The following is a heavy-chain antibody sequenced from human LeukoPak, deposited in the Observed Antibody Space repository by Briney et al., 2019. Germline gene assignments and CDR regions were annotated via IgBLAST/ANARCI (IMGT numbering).Heavy chain of an antibody. CDR1: GFTFSSYW. CDR2: IKQDGSEK. Sequence: PGGSLRLSCAASGFTFSSYWMSWVRQAPGKGLEWVANIKQDGSEKYYVDSVKGRFTISRDNAKNSLYLQMNSLRAEDTAVYYCARVVMDTAMAHFDYWGQGTLVTVSS. V-gene: IGHV3-7*03. D-gene: IGHD5-18*01. CDR3: ARVVMDTAMAHFDY. J-gene: IGHJ4*02.